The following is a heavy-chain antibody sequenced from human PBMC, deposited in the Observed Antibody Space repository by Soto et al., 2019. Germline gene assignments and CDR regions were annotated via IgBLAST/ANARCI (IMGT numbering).Heavy chain of an antibody. CDR2: INSDGSST. V-gene: IGHV3-74*01. D-gene: IGHD3-3*01. J-gene: IGHJ3*02. CDR1: GFTFSSYW. CDR3: ARGITYYDFWSGYYPLNHDAFDI. Sequence: GGSLRLSCAASGFTFSSYWMHWVRQAPGKGLVWVSRINSDGSSTSYADSVKGRFTISRDNAKNTLYLQMNSLRAEDTAVYYCARGITYYDFWSGYYPLNHDAFDIWGQGTMVTVSS.